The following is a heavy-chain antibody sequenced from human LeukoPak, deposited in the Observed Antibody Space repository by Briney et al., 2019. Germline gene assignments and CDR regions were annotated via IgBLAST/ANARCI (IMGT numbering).Heavy chain of an antibody. D-gene: IGHD2-8*02. CDR2: ISSSSSYI. V-gene: IGHV3-21*04. CDR3: AKQRYSTVDY. Sequence: PGGSLRLSCAASGFTFSSYSMNWVRQAPGKGLEWVSSISSSSSYIYYADSVKGRFTISRDNSKNTLYLQMNSLRAEDTAVYYCAKQRYSTVDYWGQGTLVTVSS. CDR1: GFTFSSYS. J-gene: IGHJ4*02.